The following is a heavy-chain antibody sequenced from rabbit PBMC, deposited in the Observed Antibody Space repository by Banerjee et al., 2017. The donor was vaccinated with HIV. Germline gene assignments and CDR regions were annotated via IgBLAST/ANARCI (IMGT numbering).Heavy chain of an antibody. CDR1: GFSFSSDYY. D-gene: IGHD8-1*01. J-gene: IGHJ4*01. CDR3: ARDNGGISYANL. CDR2: IGTGSGIE. V-gene: IGHV1S43*01. Sequence: QQQLEESGGGLVKPGGTLTLTCTASGFSFSSDYYICWVRQAPGKGLEWTGCIGTGSGIESYASWVNGRFTLSRSTSPNTVDLKMTSLTAADTATYFCARDNGGISYANLWGPGTLVTVS.